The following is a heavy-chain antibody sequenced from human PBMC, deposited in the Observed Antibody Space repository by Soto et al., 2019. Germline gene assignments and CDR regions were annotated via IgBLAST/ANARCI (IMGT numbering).Heavy chain of an antibody. CDR3: ARDGIAAAGTGFDY. V-gene: IGHV4-34*01. CDR2: INHSGST. CDR1: GGSFSGYY. J-gene: IGHJ4*02. Sequence: QVQLQQWGAGLLKPSETLSLTCAVYGGSFSGYYWSWIRQPPGKGLEGIGEINHSGSTNYNPSRNSRVTISVDTSKNQFSLKLSSVAAADTAVYYCARDGIAAAGTGFDYWGQGTLVAVSS. D-gene: IGHD6-13*01.